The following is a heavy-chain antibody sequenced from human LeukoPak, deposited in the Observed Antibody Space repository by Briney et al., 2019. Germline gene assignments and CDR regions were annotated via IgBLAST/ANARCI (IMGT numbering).Heavy chain of an antibody. Sequence: AGGSLRLSCAASGFTFNNYAMGWVRQAPGKGLEWISVISGSSAGIKYADSVKGRFTISRDNSKDTLYLQMNSLRGEDTAVYYCAKYFFGYYYADLDYWGQGSLVTVSS. D-gene: IGHD3-22*01. CDR3: AKYFFGYYYADLDY. CDR1: GFTFNNYA. CDR2: ISGSSAGI. V-gene: IGHV3-23*01. J-gene: IGHJ4*02.